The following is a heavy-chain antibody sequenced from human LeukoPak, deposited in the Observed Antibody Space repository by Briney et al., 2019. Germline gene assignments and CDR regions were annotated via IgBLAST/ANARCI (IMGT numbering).Heavy chain of an antibody. CDR3: AREGVATAGTAYDY. CDR1: GFTFSSYA. CDR2: ISGSGGST. D-gene: IGHD3-3*01. J-gene: IGHJ4*02. Sequence: PGGSLRLSCAASGFTFSSYAMSWVRQAPGKGLEWVSAISGSGGSTYYTDSVKGRFIISRDNSKNMVYLQMNSLRPDDTAVYYCAREGVATAGTAYDYWGQGTMVTVSS. V-gene: IGHV3-23*01.